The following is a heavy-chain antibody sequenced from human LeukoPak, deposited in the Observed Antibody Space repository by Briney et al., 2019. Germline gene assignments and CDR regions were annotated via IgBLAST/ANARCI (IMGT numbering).Heavy chain of an antibody. CDR1: GYSFTTYW. V-gene: IGHV5-51*01. Sequence: GESLRISCKGSGYSFTTYWIAWVRQMPGKGLEWLGIIYPGDSETRYSPSFQGQVTISADKSISSAYLQWSSLKASDTAMYYCSRAHSYDVLTGYPDAFDMWGQGTMVTVSS. D-gene: IGHD3-9*01. CDR2: IYPGDSET. J-gene: IGHJ3*02. CDR3: SRAHSYDVLTGYPDAFDM.